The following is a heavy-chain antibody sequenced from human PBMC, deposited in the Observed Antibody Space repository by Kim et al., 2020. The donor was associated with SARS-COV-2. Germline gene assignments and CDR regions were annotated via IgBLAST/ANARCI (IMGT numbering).Heavy chain of an antibody. CDR2: IGYSGST. V-gene: IGHV4-59*01. J-gene: IGHJ5*02. CDR1: GGSIGRNY. D-gene: IGHD2-21*01. Sequence: SETLSLTCTVSGGSIGRNYWSWIRQPPGKGLEWIGDIGYSGSTDYNPSLECRITLSIVTSNDQFSLRLTYVTTADTAMYDCSSGAPIIPAWGQGTLFTAS. CDR3: SSGAPIIPA.